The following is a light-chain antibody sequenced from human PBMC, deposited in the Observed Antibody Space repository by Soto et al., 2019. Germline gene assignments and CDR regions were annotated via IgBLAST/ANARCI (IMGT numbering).Light chain of an antibody. J-gene: IGLJ1*01. Sequence: SSLTHPASPSGFLGQSITMSCTGSSSDVGTFNLVSWFQQHPGKAPKLLIFEGTKRPSGVSDRFSGSKSGNTASLTISGLQAEDEADYHCCSYAGTRTSWVFGTGTKVTVL. CDR1: SSDVGTFNL. V-gene: IGLV2-23*01. CDR2: EGT. CDR3: CSYAGTRTSWV.